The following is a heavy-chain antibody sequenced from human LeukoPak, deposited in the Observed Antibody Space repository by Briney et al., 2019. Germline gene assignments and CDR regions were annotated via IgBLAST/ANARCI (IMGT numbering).Heavy chain of an antibody. Sequence: GGSLRLSCAVSGITLSNYGMSWVRQAPGKGLEWVAGLGGSGGTTSYADSVKGRFTISRDNRKNILYLQMNSLRAEDTAVYFCAKRGVVIRVILVGFHKEAYYFDSWGQGALVTVSS. V-gene: IGHV3-23*01. D-gene: IGHD3-22*01. CDR1: GITLSNYG. J-gene: IGHJ4*02. CDR2: LGGSGGTT. CDR3: AKRGVVIRVILVGFHKEAYYFDS.